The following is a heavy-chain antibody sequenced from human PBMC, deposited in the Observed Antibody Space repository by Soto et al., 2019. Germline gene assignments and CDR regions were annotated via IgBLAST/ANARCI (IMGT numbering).Heavy chain of an antibody. CDR3: AREYYDSSVYYPQATFDY. J-gene: IGHJ4*02. D-gene: IGHD3-22*01. CDR1: GGTFSSYD. CDR2: IIPIFGTA. Sequence: ASVKVSCKASGGTFSSYDISWVRKAPGQGLEWMGGIIPIFGTANYAQKFQGRVTLTADESTSTAYMELRSLRSEDTAVYYCAREYYDSSVYYPQATFDYWGQGTLVTVSS. V-gene: IGHV1-69*13.